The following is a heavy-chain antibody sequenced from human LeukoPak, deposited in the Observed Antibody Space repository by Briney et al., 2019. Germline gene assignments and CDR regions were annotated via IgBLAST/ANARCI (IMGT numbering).Heavy chain of an antibody. V-gene: IGHV4-59*08. J-gene: IGHJ4*02. Sequence: SETLSLTCTVSGGPISSYYWSWIRQPPGKGLEWIGCFNYSGGTYYNPSLKSRVTISVDTSKNQFSLKLSSVTAADTAVYYCARHGYSSLYYWGQGTLVTVSS. D-gene: IGHD5-18*01. CDR1: GGPISSYY. CDR3: ARHGYSSLYY. CDR2: FNYSGGT.